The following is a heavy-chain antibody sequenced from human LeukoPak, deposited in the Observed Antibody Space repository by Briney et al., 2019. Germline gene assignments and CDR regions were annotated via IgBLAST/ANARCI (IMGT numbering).Heavy chain of an antibody. CDR3: VMAMSGNYDY. V-gene: IGHV3-74*01. CDR1: GVMFSNFW. Sequence: GGSLRLSCAASGVMFSNFWVHWVREAPGKGLVWVARMTPDGSSTNSADSVTGRFTISRDNAENTLYLQMNSLRAENTAIYYCVMAMSGNYDYWGEGDLVTVSS. D-gene: IGHD4-11*01. J-gene: IGHJ4*02. CDR2: MTPDGSST.